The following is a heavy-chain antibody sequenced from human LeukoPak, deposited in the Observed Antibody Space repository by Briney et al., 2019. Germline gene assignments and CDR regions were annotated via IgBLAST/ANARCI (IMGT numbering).Heavy chain of an antibody. V-gene: IGHV4-34*01. Sequence: SETLSLTCAVYGVSFSGYYWSWIRQPPGKGLEWIGEINHSGSTNYNPSLKSRVTISVDTSKNQFSLKLSSVTAADTAVYYCARMPYYYYGMDVWGQGTTVTVSS. D-gene: IGHD2-2*01. CDR3: ARMPYYYYGMDV. CDR2: INHSGST. J-gene: IGHJ6*02. CDR1: GVSFSGYY.